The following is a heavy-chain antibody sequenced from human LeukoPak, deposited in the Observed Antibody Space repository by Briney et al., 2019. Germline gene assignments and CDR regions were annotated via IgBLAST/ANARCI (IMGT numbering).Heavy chain of an antibody. V-gene: IGHV3-23*01. CDR3: AKDSRYSGSYYYFDY. CDR2: ISGSGGST. J-gene: IGHJ4*02. Sequence: PGGSLRLSCAASGFTFSSYAMSWVRQAPGKGLEWVSAISGSGGSTYYADSVKGRFTISRDNSKNTLYLQMNSLRAEDTAVYYCAKDSRYSGSYYYFDYWGQGTLVTVSS. D-gene: IGHD1-26*01. CDR1: GFTFSSYA.